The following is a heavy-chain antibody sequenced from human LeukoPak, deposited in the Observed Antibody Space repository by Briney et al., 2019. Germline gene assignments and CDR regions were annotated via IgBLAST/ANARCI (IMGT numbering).Heavy chain of an antibody. Sequence: SETLSLTCTVSGGSISSYYWSWIRQPPGKGLEWIGYIYYSGSTNYNLSLKSRVTISVDTSKNQFSLKLSSVTAADTAVYYCARDPRGAFDIWGQGTMVTVSS. CDR1: GGSISSYY. J-gene: IGHJ3*02. CDR3: ARDPRGAFDI. CDR2: IYYSGST. V-gene: IGHV4-59*01.